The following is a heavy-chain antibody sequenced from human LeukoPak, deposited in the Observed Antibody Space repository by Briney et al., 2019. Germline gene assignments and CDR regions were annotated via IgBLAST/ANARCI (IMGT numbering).Heavy chain of an antibody. Sequence: SETLSLTCTVSGGSISSYYWSWIRQPPGKGLEWIGYIYYSGSTNYNSSLKSRVTISVDTSKTHFSLKLRSVTAADTAVYYCARHGGGWTFDYWGQGTLVTASS. CDR3: ARHGGGWTFDY. V-gene: IGHV4-59*08. CDR1: GGSISSYY. CDR2: IYYSGST. D-gene: IGHD6-19*01. J-gene: IGHJ4*02.